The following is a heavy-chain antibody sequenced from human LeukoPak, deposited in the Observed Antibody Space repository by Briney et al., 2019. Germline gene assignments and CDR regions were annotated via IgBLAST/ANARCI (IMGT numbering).Heavy chain of an antibody. J-gene: IGHJ2*01. Sequence: PGGSLRLSCAASGFTLSDHYIDWVRQAPGKGLEWVGRSRNEANAYTTDYAASVKGRFTISRDDSKNSLYLQMNSLKTEDTAVYYCARVNRVYWYFDLRGRGTLVTVSS. V-gene: IGHV3-72*01. CDR1: GFTLSDHY. CDR2: SRNEANAYTT. CDR3: ARVNRVYWYFDL.